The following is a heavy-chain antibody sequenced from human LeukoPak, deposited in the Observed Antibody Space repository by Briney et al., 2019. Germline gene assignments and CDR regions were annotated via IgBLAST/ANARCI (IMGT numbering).Heavy chain of an antibody. V-gene: IGHV3-53*01. CDR1: GFTVSSNY. D-gene: IGHD6-19*01. J-gene: IGHJ3*02. CDR2: IYSGGST. CDR3: AREREDSGLALDI. Sequence: GGSLRLSCAASGFTVSSNYMSWVRQAPGKGLEWVSVIYSGGSTYYADSVKGRFTISRDNSKNTLYLQMNSLRAEDTAVYYCAREREDSGLALDIWGQGTMVTVSS.